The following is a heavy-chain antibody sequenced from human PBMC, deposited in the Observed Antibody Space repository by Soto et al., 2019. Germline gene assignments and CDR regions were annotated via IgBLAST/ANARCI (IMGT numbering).Heavy chain of an antibody. CDR2: INAGNGNT. D-gene: IGHD2-15*01. CDR3: GGAVAWAAHFDS. CDR1: GYTFTGYA. V-gene: IGHV1-3*05. Sequence: QVQLVQSGAEEKKPGASVKVSCKASGYTFTGYAMHWVRQAPGQRLEWMGWINAGNGNTKYSQKFQGRVTITRDTSARTAYRELGSLRFEDTAVYLCGGAVAWAAHFDSRGKGPLATFPS. J-gene: IGHJ4*02.